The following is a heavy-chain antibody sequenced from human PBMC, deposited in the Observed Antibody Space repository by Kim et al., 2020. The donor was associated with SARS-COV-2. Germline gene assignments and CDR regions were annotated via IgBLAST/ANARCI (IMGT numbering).Heavy chain of an antibody. Sequence: GGSLRLSCAASGFTFSSYSMNWVRQAPGKGLEWVSSISSSSSYIYYADSVKGRFTISRDNAKNSLYLQMNSLRAEDTAVYYCARDRDEWSHFDYWGQGTLVTVSS. CDR1: GFTFSSYS. J-gene: IGHJ4*02. D-gene: IGHD3-3*01. CDR2: ISSSSSYI. V-gene: IGHV3-21*01. CDR3: ARDRDEWSHFDY.